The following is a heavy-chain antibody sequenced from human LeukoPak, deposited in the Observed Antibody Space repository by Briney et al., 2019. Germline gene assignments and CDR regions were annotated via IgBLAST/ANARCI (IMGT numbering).Heavy chain of an antibody. CDR2: ISSSSSYI. D-gene: IGHD3-22*01. Sequence: PGGSLRLSCVASGFTFSSYSMNWVRQAPGKGLEWVSSISSSSSYIYYADSVKGRFTISRDNAKNSLYLQMNSLRAEDTAVYYCARDWEYYYDSSGFPAENWFDPWGQGTLVTVSS. J-gene: IGHJ5*02. V-gene: IGHV3-21*01. CDR3: ARDWEYYYDSSGFPAENWFDP. CDR1: GFTFSSYS.